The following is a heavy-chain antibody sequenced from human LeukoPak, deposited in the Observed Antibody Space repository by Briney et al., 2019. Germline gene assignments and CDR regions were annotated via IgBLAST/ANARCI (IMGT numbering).Heavy chain of an antibody. Sequence: SETLSLTCTVSGGSISSSSYYWGWIRQPPGKGLEWIGGIYYSGSTYYNPSLKSRVTISVDTSKNQFSLKLSSVTAADTAVYYCARDPVAAAATGYLNWFDPWGQGTLVTVSS. CDR2: IYYSGST. J-gene: IGHJ5*02. D-gene: IGHD6-13*01. CDR3: ARDPVAAAATGYLNWFDP. V-gene: IGHV4-39*07. CDR1: GGSISSSSYY.